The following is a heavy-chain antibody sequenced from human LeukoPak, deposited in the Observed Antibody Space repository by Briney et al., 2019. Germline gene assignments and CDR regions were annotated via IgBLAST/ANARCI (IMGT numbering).Heavy chain of an antibody. CDR2: INHSGST. CDR3: ARSSTVVTPFDY. V-gene: IGHV4-34*01. D-gene: IGHD4-23*01. CDR1: GGSFSGYY. Sequence: SETLSLTCAVYGGSFSGYYWSWIRKPPGKGLEWIGEINHSGSTNYNPSLKSRVTISVDKSKNQFSLKLSSVTAADTAVYYCARSSTVVTPFDYWGQGTLVTVSS. J-gene: IGHJ4*02.